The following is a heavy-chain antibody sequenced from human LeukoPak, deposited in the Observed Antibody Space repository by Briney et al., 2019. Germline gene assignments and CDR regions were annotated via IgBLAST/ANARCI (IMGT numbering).Heavy chain of an antibody. V-gene: IGHV3-11*06. D-gene: IGHD3-22*01. CDR1: GFTFSDYY. Sequence: GGSLRLSCAASGFTFSDYYMSWIRPAPGKGLEWVSYISSSSSYTNYADSVKGRFTISRDNAKNSLYLQMNSLRAEDTAVYYCARDREYYYDSSGYREIDYWGQGTLVTVSS. J-gene: IGHJ4*02. CDR2: ISSSSSYT. CDR3: ARDREYYYDSSGYREIDY.